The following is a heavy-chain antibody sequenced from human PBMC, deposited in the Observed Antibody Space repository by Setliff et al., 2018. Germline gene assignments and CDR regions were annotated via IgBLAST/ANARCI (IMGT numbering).Heavy chain of an antibody. CDR1: GFTVSTFS. D-gene: IGHD6-19*01. J-gene: IGHJ1*01. Sequence: GGSLRLSCAASGFTVSTFSMHWVRQAPVKGLEWVATISDDGSNEFYADSVKGRFTISRDISTNTLFLEIDSLRSEDTGLYYCAREGSIGWSQYFHHWGQGTPVTVSS. V-gene: IGHV3-30*03. CDR2: ISDDGSNE. CDR3: AREGSIGWSQYFHH.